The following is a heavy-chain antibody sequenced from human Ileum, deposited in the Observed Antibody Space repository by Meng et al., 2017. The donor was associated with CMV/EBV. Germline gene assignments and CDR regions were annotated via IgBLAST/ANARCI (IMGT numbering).Heavy chain of an antibody. V-gene: IGHV3-21*01. Sequence: GESLKISCAASGFTFSSYSMNWVRQAPGKGLEWVSSISSSSSYIYYADSVKGRFTISRDNAKNSLYLQMNSLSAEDTAVYYCAKSYERYCSSTSCSGGVWGQGTTVTVSS. J-gene: IGHJ6*02. D-gene: IGHD2-2*01. CDR1: GFTFSSYS. CDR2: ISSSSSYI. CDR3: AKSYERYCSSTSCSGGV.